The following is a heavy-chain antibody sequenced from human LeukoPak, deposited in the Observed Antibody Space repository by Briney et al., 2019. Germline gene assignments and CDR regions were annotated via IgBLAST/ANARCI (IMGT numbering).Heavy chain of an antibody. D-gene: IGHD6-19*01. CDR3: AKGGGWYYYFDY. J-gene: IGHJ4*02. CDR1: GFTFSNYV. V-gene: IGHV3-23*01. Sequence: PGGSLRLSCAASGFTFSNYVMSWVRQAPGKGLEWVSVIGGSGVTTYYGDSVKGRFTISRDNYKNTLYLQMDSLRAEDTALYYCAKGGGWYYYFDYWGQGTLVTVSS. CDR2: IGGSGVTT.